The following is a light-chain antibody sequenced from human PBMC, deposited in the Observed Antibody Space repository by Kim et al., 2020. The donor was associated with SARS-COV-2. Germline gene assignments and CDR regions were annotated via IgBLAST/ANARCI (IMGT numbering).Light chain of an antibody. CDR3: QQYDNLPRST. CDR1: KDISNN. Sequence: LGDRIAITCQAGKDISNNLNWYQQKPGKAPQLLLYDASNLETGVPSRFSGSGSETDFTFTISSLQPEDIATYYCQQYDNLPRSTFGQGTRLEIK. CDR2: DAS. J-gene: IGKJ5*01. V-gene: IGKV1-33*01.